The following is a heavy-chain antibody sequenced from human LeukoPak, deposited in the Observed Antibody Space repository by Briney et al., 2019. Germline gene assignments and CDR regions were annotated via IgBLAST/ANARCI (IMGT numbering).Heavy chain of an antibody. Sequence: PSETLSLTCTVSGGSISSSSYYWGWIRQPPGKGLEWIGSIYYSGSTYYNPSLKSRVTISVDMSKNQFSLKLSSVTAADTAVYYCARALEVRFDPWGQGTLVTVSS. CDR3: ARALEVRFDP. D-gene: IGHD2-2*01. V-gene: IGHV4-39*07. CDR1: GGSISSSSYY. J-gene: IGHJ5*02. CDR2: IYYSGST.